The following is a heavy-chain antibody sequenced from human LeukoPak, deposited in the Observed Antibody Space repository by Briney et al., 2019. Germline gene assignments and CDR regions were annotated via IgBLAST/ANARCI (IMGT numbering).Heavy chain of an antibody. V-gene: IGHV4-39*01. CDR3: ARHEAQDFDY. J-gene: IGHJ4*02. CDR1: GGSISSSKYY. Sequence: SETLSLTCTVSGGSISSSKYYWGWIRQPPGKGLEWIGSIYYSGTTYYSSSLKSRVIISVDTSKNQFSLKLSSVTATDTAVYYCARHEAQDFDYWGQGTLVTVSS. CDR2: IYYSGTT.